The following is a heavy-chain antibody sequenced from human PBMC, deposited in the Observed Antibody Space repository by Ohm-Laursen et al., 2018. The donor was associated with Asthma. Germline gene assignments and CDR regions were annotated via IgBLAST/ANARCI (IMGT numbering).Heavy chain of an antibody. Sequence: SLRLSCAASGFTFSSYGMHWVRQAPGKGLEWVAVISYDGSNKYYADSVKGRFTISRDNSKNTLYLQMNSLRAEDTAVYYCARDYGLLLLPTDRSYGMDVWGQGTTVTVSS. V-gene: IGHV3-30*03. D-gene: IGHD3-22*01. CDR3: ARDYGLLLLPTDRSYGMDV. J-gene: IGHJ6*02. CDR2: ISYDGSNK. CDR1: GFTFSSYG.